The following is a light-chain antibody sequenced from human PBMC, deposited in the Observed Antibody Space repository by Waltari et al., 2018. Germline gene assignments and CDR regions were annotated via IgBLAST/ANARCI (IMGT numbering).Light chain of an antibody. CDR3: QHYVSLPVT. CDR1: QSVSRA. J-gene: IGKJ1*01. V-gene: IGKV3-20*01. Sequence: EIVLTQSPDTLSLSPGERATLSCRASQSVSRALVWYQQKPGQAPRLLMYGASSRATGNPDRFSCSGSGTDFSLTISRLEPEDFAVYYCQHYVSLPVTFGQGTKVEIK. CDR2: GAS.